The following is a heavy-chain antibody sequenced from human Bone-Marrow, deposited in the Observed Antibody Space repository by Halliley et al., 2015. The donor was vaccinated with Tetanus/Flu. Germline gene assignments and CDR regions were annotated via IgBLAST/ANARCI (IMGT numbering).Heavy chain of an antibody. D-gene: IGHD3-22*01. CDR3: ATRRYYDSQTYYGMDV. Sequence: QVQLVQSGTEVKKPGSSVKVSCKASGGTFSSYAVSWVRQAPGQGLEWMGGIIPISDTPKYAQKFQGRVPITAGESASTAYMELSGLRSEDTAVYYCATRRYYDSQTYYGMDVWGQGTTVTVSS. J-gene: IGHJ6*02. V-gene: IGHV1-69*01. CDR2: IIPISDTP. CDR1: GGTFSSYA.